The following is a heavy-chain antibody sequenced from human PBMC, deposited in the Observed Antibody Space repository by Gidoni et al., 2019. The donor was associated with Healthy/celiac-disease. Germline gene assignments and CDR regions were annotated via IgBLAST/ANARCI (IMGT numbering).Heavy chain of an antibody. CDR2: INHSGST. Sequence: QVQLQQWGAGLLTPSETLSLTCAVHGWSFSGYYWSCIRQPLGKGLEWIGEINHSGSTNYNPSLKSRVTISVDTSKNQFSLKLSSVTAADTAVYYCARLYYDFWSGYSPFDYWGQGTLVTVSS. J-gene: IGHJ4*02. V-gene: IGHV4-34*01. CDR3: ARLYYDFWSGYSPFDY. CDR1: GWSFSGYY. D-gene: IGHD3-3*01.